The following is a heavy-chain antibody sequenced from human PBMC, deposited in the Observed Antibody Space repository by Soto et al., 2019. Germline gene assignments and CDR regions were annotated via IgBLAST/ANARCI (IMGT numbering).Heavy chain of an antibody. J-gene: IGHJ5*02. V-gene: IGHV2-5*02. CDR3: AHAYGGRSLS. CDR2: IYWDDSK. D-gene: IGHD1-26*01. Sequence: QITLKESGPTLVKPTQTLTLTCTFSGFSLTTDRVGVGWIRQPTGEALEWLAVIYWDDSKTYRPSLESRLTITKDTSKNQVALTITNMDSLDTATYYCAHAYGGRSLSWGQGTLVTVSS. CDR1: GFSLTTDRVG.